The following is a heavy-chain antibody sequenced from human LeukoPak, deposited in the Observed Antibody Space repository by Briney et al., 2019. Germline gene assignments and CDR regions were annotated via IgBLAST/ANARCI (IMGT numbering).Heavy chain of an antibody. CDR2: IYYSGST. J-gene: IGHJ4*02. CDR3: ARQVVVAATLDY. D-gene: IGHD2-15*01. V-gene: IGHV4-39*01. Sequence: SETLSLTCTVSGGSISSSSYYWGWIRQPPGKGLEWIGSIYYSGSTYYNPSLKSRVTISVDTSKNQFSLKLSSVTAADTAVYYCARQVVVAATLDYWGQGTLVTVSS. CDR1: GGSISSSSYY.